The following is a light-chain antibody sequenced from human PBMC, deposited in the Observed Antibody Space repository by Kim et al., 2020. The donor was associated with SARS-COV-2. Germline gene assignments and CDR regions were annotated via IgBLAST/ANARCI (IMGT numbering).Light chain of an antibody. J-gene: IGLJ2*01. Sequence: SSELTQDPAVSVALGQTVRIKCQGDSLRSYYASWNQQKPGQAPVLVIYGKNNRPSGIPDRFSGSSSGNTASLTITGAQAEDEADYYCQSRDSSDKVVFGGGTKLTVL. CDR3: QSRDSSDKVV. V-gene: IGLV3-19*01. CDR2: GKN. CDR1: SLRSYY.